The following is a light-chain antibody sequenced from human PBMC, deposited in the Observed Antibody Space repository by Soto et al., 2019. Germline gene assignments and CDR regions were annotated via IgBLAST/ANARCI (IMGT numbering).Light chain of an antibody. CDR2: TNN. Sequence: QSVLTQPPSASGTPGQRVTISCSGGRSNIGSNTINWYQQLPGTAPQLLIYTNNQRPSGVPDRFSGSKSGTSASLAISGLQSEDEADYYCAAWDDSLNPWVFGGGTKLTVL. CDR1: RSNIGSNT. J-gene: IGLJ3*02. V-gene: IGLV1-44*01. CDR3: AAWDDSLNPWV.